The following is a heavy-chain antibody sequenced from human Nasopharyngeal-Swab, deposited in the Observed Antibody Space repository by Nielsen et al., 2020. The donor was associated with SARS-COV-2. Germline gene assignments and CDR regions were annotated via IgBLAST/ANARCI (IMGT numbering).Heavy chain of an antibody. CDR3: ARDGRIGYGVYLDY. CDR1: GFTFSAHA. Sequence: GGSLRLSCAASGFTFSAHAMIWVRQAAGKGLEWVSAVSGDVAHTTYYADSVKGRFTISRDNSKNPLYLQMNGLRAEDAAIYYCARDGRIGYGVYLDYWGQGTPVTVSS. CDR2: VSGDVAHTT. J-gene: IGHJ4*02. V-gene: IGHV3-23*01. D-gene: IGHD5-12*01.